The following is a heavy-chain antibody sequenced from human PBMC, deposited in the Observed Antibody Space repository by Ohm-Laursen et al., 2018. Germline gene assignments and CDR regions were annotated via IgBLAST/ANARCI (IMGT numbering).Heavy chain of an antibody. V-gene: IGHV4-34*01. CDR1: GGSFSGYY. D-gene: IGHD4-23*01. CDR2: INHSGST. Sequence: SDTLSLTCPVYGGSFSGYYWSWIRQPPGKGLEWIGEINHSGSTSYNPSLKRRVTISVDTSKNQFSLKLSSVTAADTAVYYCAVGTVVTRRGGYWGQGTLVTVSS. J-gene: IGHJ4*02. CDR3: AVGTVVTRRGGY.